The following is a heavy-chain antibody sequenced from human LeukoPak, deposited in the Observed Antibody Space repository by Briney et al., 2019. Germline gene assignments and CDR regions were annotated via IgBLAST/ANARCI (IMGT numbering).Heavy chain of an antibody. J-gene: IGHJ3*02. V-gene: IGHV3-21*01. CDR2: ITSSSSYI. D-gene: IGHD3-10*01. CDR1: GFTFSNYG. Sequence: GGPLRFSCAASGFTFSNYGMTWVRQAPGKGLEWVSSITSSSSYIYYADSVKGRFTISRDNAKNSLFLQMNSLRAEDAAIYYCAREEVRAFDIWGQGTMVTVSS. CDR3: AREEVRAFDI.